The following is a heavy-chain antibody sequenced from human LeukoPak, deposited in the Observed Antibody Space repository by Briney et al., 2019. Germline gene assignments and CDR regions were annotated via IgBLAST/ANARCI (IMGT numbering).Heavy chain of an antibody. CDR1: GGTFSSYA. CDR2: IIPIFGTA. V-gene: IGHV1-69*13. D-gene: IGHD6-13*01. J-gene: IGHJ4*02. Sequence: GASVKVSCKASGGTFSSYAISWVRQAPGQGLEWMGGIIPIFGTANYAQKFRDRVTITADESTSTAYMELNRLRSEDTAVYYCARAPFVAAGSDYWGQGTLVTVSS. CDR3: ARAPFVAAGSDY.